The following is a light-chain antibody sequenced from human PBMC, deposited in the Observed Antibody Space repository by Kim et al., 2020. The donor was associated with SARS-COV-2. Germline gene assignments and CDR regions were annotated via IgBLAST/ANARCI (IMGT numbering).Light chain of an antibody. Sequence: LGQTAKITCGGDDIGSNNVHWYQQKPGQAPVLVIYRDNNRPSGIPERFSGSNSGNTATLTISRAQAGDEADFYCQVWHSSTANYVFGPGTKVTVL. CDR1: DIGSNN. CDR3: QVWHSSTANYV. J-gene: IGLJ1*01. CDR2: RDN. V-gene: IGLV3-9*01.